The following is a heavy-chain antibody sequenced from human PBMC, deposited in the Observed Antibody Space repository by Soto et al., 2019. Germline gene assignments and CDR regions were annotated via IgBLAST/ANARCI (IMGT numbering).Heavy chain of an antibody. J-gene: IGHJ6*02. V-gene: IGHV2-5*02. Sequence: QITLKESGPTLAKPTQTLTLTCTVSVFSLSTGGVGVGWIRQPPGKALEWLALIYWDYDKRYSPSLKSRLTITKDTSKNQVVLTMINMDPVDTATYYCVHSRCGGDCLQSYSSHYYYGMDVWGQGTTVTVSS. D-gene: IGHD2-21*02. CDR1: VFSLSTGGVG. CDR3: VHSRCGGDCLQSYSSHYYYGMDV. CDR2: IYWDYDK.